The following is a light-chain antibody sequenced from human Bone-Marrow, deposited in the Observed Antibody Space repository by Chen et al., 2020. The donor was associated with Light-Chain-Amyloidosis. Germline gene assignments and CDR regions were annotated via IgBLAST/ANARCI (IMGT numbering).Light chain of an antibody. CDR2: RDT. V-gene: IGLV3-25*03. Sequence: SYELTQPPSVSVSPGQTTRITCSGDDLPTKYAYWYQQKPDQAPALVIHRDTERPAGISERFSGSSAGTTATLTISGVQAEDEADYHCQSADSSGTYEVIFGGGTKLTVL. CDR3: QSADSSGTYEVI. J-gene: IGLJ2*01. CDR1: DLPTKY.